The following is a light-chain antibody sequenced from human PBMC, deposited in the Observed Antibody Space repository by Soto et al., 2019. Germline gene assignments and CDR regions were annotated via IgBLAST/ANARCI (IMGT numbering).Light chain of an antibody. CDR1: QSVSSSY. CDR3: QHYGSSPFT. Sequence: EIVLTQSPGTLSLSPGERATLSCRASQSVSSSYLAWYQQKPGQAPRLLVYGASSRATGIPDRFSGSGSGTDLTLTISRVEPEDLAVYYCQHYGSSPFTFCPGTRVDIK. CDR2: GAS. J-gene: IGKJ3*01. V-gene: IGKV3-20*01.